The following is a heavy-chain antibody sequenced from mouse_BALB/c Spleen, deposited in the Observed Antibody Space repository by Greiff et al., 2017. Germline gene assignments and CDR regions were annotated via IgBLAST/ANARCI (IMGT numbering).Heavy chain of an antibody. D-gene: IGHD1-1*01. CDR3: ASPLGSSPLAY. V-gene: IGHV3-2*02. J-gene: IGHJ3*01. CDR2: ISYSGST. CDR1: GYSITSDYA. Sequence: EVQGVESGPGLVKPSQSLSLTCTVTGYSITSDYAWNWIRQFPGNKLEWMGYISYSGSTSYNPSLKSRISITRDTSKNQFFLQLNSVTTEDTATYYCASPLGSSPLAYWGQGTLVTVSA.